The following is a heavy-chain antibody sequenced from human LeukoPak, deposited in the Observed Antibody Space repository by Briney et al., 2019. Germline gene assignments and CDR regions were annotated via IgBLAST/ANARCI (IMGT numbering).Heavy chain of an antibody. CDR3: ARGRGSGNIRFDY. CDR2: ISSSGSTI. CDR1: GFTFSSYE. D-gene: IGHD3-10*01. J-gene: IGHJ4*02. Sequence: PGGSLRLSCAASGFTFSSYEMNWVRQAPGKGLEWVSYISSSGSTIYYADSVKGRFTISRDNAKNSLYLQMNSLRAEDTAVYYCARGRGSGNIRFDYWGQGTLVTVSS. V-gene: IGHV3-48*03.